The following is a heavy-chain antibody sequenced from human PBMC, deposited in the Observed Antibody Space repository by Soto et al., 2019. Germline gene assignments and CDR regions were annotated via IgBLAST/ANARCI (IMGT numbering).Heavy chain of an antibody. CDR2: ISPYTGKT. CDR3: ARDRYYDILTGPDY. D-gene: IGHD3-9*01. Sequence: ASEKVSCKASGYSFTTYGISWVRQAPGQGLEWMGWISPYTGKTNYAQKLQGRVTMTTDTSTSTAYMDLRSLRSDDTAVYYCARDRYYDILTGPDYWGQGTLVTVSS. CDR1: GYSFTTYG. V-gene: IGHV1-18*04. J-gene: IGHJ4*02.